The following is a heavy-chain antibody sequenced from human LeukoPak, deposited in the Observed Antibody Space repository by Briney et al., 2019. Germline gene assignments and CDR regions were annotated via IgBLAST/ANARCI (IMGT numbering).Heavy chain of an antibody. CDR1: GGSFRHYY. CDR2: IHPSGST. D-gene: IGHD5-18*01. J-gene: IGHJ4*02. Sequence: SETLSLTCAIYGGSFRHYYWSWIRQPPRKGLEWVGEIHPSGSTSFNPSLESRVSISKDTSKNQFSLKLTSVTAADTPVYYCSRGSDESRTADYWGQGTLVTVSS. CDR3: SRGSDESRTADY. V-gene: IGHV4-34*01.